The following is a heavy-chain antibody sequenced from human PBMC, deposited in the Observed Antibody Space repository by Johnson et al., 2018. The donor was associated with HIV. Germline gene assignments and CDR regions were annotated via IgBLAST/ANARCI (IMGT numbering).Heavy chain of an antibody. CDR3: ARVEGGSSSNAFDI. CDR1: GFTFSSYA. Sequence: QVQLVESGGGVVQPGRSLRLSCAASGFTFSSYAIHWVRQAPGKGLEWVAVISYDGSNKYYADSVKGRFTISRDNSKNTLYLQMNSLRAEDTAVYYCARVEGGSSSNAFDIWGQGTMVTVSS. D-gene: IGHD6-13*01. J-gene: IGHJ3*02. V-gene: IGHV3-30-3*01. CDR2: ISYDGSNK.